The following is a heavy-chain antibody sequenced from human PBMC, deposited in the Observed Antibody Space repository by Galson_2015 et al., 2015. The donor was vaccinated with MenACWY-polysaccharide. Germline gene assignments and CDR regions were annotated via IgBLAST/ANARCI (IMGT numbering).Heavy chain of an antibody. Sequence: SLRLSCAASGFTFSSYSMNWVRQAPGKGLEWVSYISSSSSTIYYADSVKGRFTISRDNAKNSLYLQMNSLRAEDTAVYYCARDQYDYGDYVQDYWGQGT. CDR3: ARDQYDYGDYVQDY. J-gene: IGHJ4*02. CDR1: GFTFSSYS. CDR2: ISSSSSTI. V-gene: IGHV3-48*01. D-gene: IGHD4-17*01.